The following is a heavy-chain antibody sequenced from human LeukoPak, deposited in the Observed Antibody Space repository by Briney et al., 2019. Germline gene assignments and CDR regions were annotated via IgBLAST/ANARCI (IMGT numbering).Heavy chain of an antibody. V-gene: IGHV4-61*01. CDR3: ATGRYSSGWYYFDY. CDR1: GGSVSSGSYY. Sequence: SETLSLTCTVSGGSVSSGSYYWTWIRQPPGKGLEWIGYIYYSGSTNYNPSLKSRVTISVDTSKDQFSLKLSSVTAADTAVYYCATGRYSSGWYYFDYWGQGTLVTVTS. CDR2: IYYSGST. D-gene: IGHD6-19*01. J-gene: IGHJ4*02.